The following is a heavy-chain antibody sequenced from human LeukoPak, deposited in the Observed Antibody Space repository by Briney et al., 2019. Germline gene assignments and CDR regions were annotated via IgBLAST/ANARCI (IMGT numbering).Heavy chain of an antibody. Sequence: GKSLRLSCAASGFSFSSFAMHWVRQAPGKGLEWVAVISYDGNNQYYADSAKGRFTISRDNSKNTLYLQMNSLRPDDTAVYYCARWWYYYGSGSYLDYWGQGTLVTVSS. CDR3: ARWWYYYGSGSYLDY. D-gene: IGHD3-10*01. V-gene: IGHV3-30*03. CDR2: ISYDGNNQ. J-gene: IGHJ4*02. CDR1: GFSFSSFA.